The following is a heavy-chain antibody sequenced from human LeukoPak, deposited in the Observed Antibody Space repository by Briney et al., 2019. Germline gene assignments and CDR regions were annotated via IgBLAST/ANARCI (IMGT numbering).Heavy chain of an antibody. CDR3: AREWQGGIAAAGTRIEGDY. D-gene: IGHD6-13*01. CDR1: GFVFNNFG. Sequence: GGSLRLSCAASGFVFNNFGMTWVRQAPGKGLEWVSTISGGGGGSKWYADSVKGRFTISGDNSRDTLYLHMNSLRVEDTAVYYCAREWQGGIAAAGTRIEGDYWGQGTLVAVSS. CDR2: ISGGGGGSK. V-gene: IGHV3-23*01. J-gene: IGHJ4*02.